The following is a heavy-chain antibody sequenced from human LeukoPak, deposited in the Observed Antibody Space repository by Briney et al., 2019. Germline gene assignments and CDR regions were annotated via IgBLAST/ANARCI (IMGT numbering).Heavy chain of an antibody. CDR2: IKQDGSEK. CDR3: ARDRRYYDILTGYYKGDRTFDY. J-gene: IGHJ4*02. V-gene: IGHV3-7*01. Sequence: GGSLRLSCAASGFTFSDCYMSWIRQAPGKGLEWVANIKQDGSEKYYVDSVKGRFTISRDNAKNSLYLQMNSLRAEDTAVYYCARDRRYYDILTGYYKGDRTFDYWGQGTLVTVSS. D-gene: IGHD3-9*01. CDR1: GFTFSDCY.